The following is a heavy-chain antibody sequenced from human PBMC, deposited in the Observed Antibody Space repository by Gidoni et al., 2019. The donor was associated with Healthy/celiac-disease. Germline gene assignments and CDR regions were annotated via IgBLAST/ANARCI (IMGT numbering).Heavy chain of an antibody. V-gene: IGHV3-64D*06. D-gene: IGHD2-15*01. CDR2: ISSNGGST. Sequence: EVQLVESGGGLVQPGGSLRLSCSASGFTFRSYAMHWVRQAPGKGLEYVSAISSNGGSTYYADSVKGRFTISRDNSKNTLYLQMSSLRAEDTAVYYCVVFHCSGGSCYPSSYDYWGQGTLVTVSS. CDR1: GFTFRSYA. J-gene: IGHJ4*02. CDR3: VVFHCSGGSCYPSSYDY.